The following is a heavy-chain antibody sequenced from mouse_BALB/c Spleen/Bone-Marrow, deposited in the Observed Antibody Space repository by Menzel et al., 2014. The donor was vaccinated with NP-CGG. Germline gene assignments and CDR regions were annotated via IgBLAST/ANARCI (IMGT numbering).Heavy chain of an antibody. CDR2: IDPENGNT. Sequence: EVQLQQSGAELVRPGALVKLSCKASGFNIKDYYMHWVKLRPEQGLEWIGWIDPENGNTIYDPKFQGKASITPDTSSNTAYLQLSSLTSEDTAVYYCARWDSSGYVGFAYWGQGTLVTVSA. J-gene: IGHJ3*01. V-gene: IGHV14-1*02. CDR1: GFNIKDYY. D-gene: IGHD3-2*01. CDR3: ARWDSSGYVGFAY.